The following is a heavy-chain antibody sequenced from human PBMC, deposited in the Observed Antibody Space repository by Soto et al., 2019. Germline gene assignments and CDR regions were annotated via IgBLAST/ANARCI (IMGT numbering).Heavy chain of an antibody. CDR2: INCGNGNA. V-gene: IGHV1-3*01. CDR1: GYTFTTYA. CDR3: VRELVVRGVPRWFDP. Sequence: ASVKATCKAPGYTFTTYASHSPHHSPGQRLEWMGWINCGNGNAKYSQKFQGKVTTYRDTSATTAYLELSNLRTEDTAVYYCVRELVVRGVPRWFDPWGQGTMVTAPQ. D-gene: IGHD3-10*02. J-gene: IGHJ5*02.